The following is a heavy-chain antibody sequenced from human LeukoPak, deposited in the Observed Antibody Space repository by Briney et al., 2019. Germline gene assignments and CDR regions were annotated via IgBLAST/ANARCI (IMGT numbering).Heavy chain of an antibody. J-gene: IGHJ4*02. Sequence: SVKVSCKASGGTFSSYAISWVRQAPGQGLEWMGGIIPIFGTANYAQKFQGRVTITADKSTSTAYMELSSLRSEDTAVYYRARDGAGYSSSWYTNLDYWGQGTLVTVSS. CDR2: IIPIFGTA. D-gene: IGHD6-13*01. CDR3: ARDGAGYSSSWYTNLDY. CDR1: GGTFSSYA. V-gene: IGHV1-69*06.